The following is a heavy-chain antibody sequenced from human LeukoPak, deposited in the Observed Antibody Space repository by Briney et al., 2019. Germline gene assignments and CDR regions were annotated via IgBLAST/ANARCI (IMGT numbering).Heavy chain of an antibody. CDR2: INSVGSST. CDR1: RFTFSSYW. Sequence: PGGSLRLSRAASRFTFSSYWMHWVRQAPGKGLVWVSRINSVGSSTSYADSVKGRFTISRDNAKNTLYLQMNSLRAEDTAVYYCARDRGLPHRHFDYWGQGTLVTVSS. J-gene: IGHJ4*02. CDR3: ARDRGLPHRHFDY. D-gene: IGHD4-17*01. V-gene: IGHV3-74*01.